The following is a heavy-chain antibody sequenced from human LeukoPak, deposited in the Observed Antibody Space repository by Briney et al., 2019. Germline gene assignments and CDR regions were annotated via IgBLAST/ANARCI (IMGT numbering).Heavy chain of an antibody. D-gene: IGHD5-24*01. V-gene: IGHV4-34*01. CDR3: ARRGRWLQYADY. Sequence: PSQTLSLTCAVYGGSFSGYYWSWIRQPPGKGLEWNGEINHSGTTNYNPSLKSRVTISVDTSKNQFSLKLSSVTAADTAVYYCARRGRWLQYADYWGEGTLVTVSS. CDR1: GGSFSGYY. CDR2: INHSGTT. J-gene: IGHJ4*02.